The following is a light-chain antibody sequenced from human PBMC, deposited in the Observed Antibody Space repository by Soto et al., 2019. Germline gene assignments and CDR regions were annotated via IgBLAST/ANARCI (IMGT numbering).Light chain of an antibody. CDR3: CSYAGNYIYV. CDR1: SSNVGDYNY. V-gene: IGLV2-11*01. J-gene: IGLJ1*01. CDR2: DVT. Sequence: QSALTQPRSVSGSPGQSVTISCTGTSSNVGDYNYVSWYQQHPGKAPKVMIYDVTKRPAGVPDRFSGSKSGNSASLTISGLQAEDEADYYCCSYAGNYIYVFGTGTSVTV.